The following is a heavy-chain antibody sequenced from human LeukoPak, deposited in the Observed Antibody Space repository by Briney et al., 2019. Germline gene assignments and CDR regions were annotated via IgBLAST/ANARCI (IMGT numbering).Heavy chain of an antibody. V-gene: IGHV1-8*01. CDR2: MNPKSGNT. J-gene: IGHJ4*02. CDR1: GYSFSSHD. CDR3: ATDPYNWKTKGNY. D-gene: IGHD1-20*01. Sequence: GASVKVSCKASGYSFSSHDINWVRQATGQGLEWMGWMNPKSGNTDHAQKFQGRVTMSRNTSISVAYLELSSLRSEDTAVYYCATDPYNWKTKGNYWGQGTLVTVSS.